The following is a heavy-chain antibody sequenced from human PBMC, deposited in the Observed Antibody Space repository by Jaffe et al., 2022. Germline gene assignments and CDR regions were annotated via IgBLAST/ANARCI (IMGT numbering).Heavy chain of an antibody. CDR1: GGTFSSYT. D-gene: IGHD3-3*01. Sequence: QVQLVQSGAEVKKPGSSVKVSCKASGGTFSSYTISWVRQAPGQGLEWMGRIIPILGIANYAQKFQGRVTITADKSTSTAYMELSSLRSEDTAVYYCARDTIEGGDAFDIWGQGTMVTVSS. CDR3: ARDTIEGGDAFDI. CDR2: IIPILGIA. V-gene: IGHV1-69*08. J-gene: IGHJ3*02.